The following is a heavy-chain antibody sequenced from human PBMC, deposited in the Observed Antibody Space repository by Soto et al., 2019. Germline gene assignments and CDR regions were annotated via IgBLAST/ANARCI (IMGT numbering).Heavy chain of an antibody. CDR2: FDPEDGET. CDR1: GYTLTELS. J-gene: IGHJ6*02. D-gene: IGHD3-3*01. Sequence: ASVKVSCKVSGYTLTELSMHWVRQAPGKGLEWMGGFDPEDGETIYAQKFQGRATMTEDTSTDTAYMELSSLRSEDTAVYYCATGFNFWSGFPPHCGQRTTVTVSS. CDR3: ATGFNFWSGFPPH. V-gene: IGHV1-24*01.